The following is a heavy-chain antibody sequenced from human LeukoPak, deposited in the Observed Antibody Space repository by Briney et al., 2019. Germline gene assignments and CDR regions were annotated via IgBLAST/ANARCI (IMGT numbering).Heavy chain of an antibody. D-gene: IGHD3-22*01. Sequence: GGSLRLSCAAFGFTFSDYYMSWIRQAPGKGLEWVSYISSSGSTIYYADSVKGRFTISRDNAKNSLYLQMNSLRDEDTAVYYCARDFYDSSGYSHDYWGQGTLVTVSS. CDR1: GFTFSDYY. CDR2: ISSSGSTI. CDR3: ARDFYDSSGYSHDY. J-gene: IGHJ4*02. V-gene: IGHV3-11*04.